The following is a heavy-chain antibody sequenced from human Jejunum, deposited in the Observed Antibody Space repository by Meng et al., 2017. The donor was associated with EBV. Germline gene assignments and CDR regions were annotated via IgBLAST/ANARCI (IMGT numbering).Heavy chain of an antibody. CDR3: ARDEALPRGYFDS. V-gene: IGHV4-39*07. D-gene: IGHD3-10*01. J-gene: IGHJ4*02. Sequence: GPGLAKRWDTLSLPCTVFGDPISNGNSYGDWLRHPQGKGWEGIGIIYPSGGAYYNPSLESRATISVDRSKTQFSLELTSVTAADTAVYYCARDEALPRGYFDSWGQGTLVTVSS. CDR2: IYPSGGA. CDR1: GDPISNGNSY.